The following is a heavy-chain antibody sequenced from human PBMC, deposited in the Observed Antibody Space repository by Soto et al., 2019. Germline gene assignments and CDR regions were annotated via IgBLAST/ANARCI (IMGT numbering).Heavy chain of an antibody. J-gene: IGHJ5*01. D-gene: IGHD1-7*01. Sequence: PGESLKISYKCSGSRFTSYWLGWVGQMPGKGLALMGSIYPGNADTRYSPTFQVQVAVSADKSISTASLQWSSVKASDTAMYYCARRMTGTTVPYNWFDYWGQGPLVTVPS. V-gene: IGHV5-51*01. CDR3: ARRMTGTTVPYNWFDY. CDR2: IYPGNADT. CDR1: GSRFTSYW.